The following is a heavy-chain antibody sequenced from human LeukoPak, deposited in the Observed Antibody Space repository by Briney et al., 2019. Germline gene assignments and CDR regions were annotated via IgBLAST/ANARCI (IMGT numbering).Heavy chain of an antibody. D-gene: IGHD3-16*01. V-gene: IGHV3-30*02. CDR2: IRYDGSNK. CDR3: AAWGYHPARLDY. J-gene: IGHJ4*02. Sequence: PGGSLRLSCAASGFTFSSYGMHWVRQAPGKGLEWVAFIRYDGSNKYYADSVKGRFTISRDNSKNTLYLQMNSLRAEDTAVYYCAAWGYHPARLDYWGQGTLVTVSS. CDR1: GFTFSSYG.